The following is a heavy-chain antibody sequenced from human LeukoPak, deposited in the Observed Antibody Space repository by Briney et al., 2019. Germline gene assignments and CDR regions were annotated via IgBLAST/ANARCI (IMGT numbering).Heavy chain of an antibody. CDR2: IRPTGTNT. V-gene: IGHV3-23*01. Sequence: GGSLRLSCTASGFPFNTYAMSWVRQAPGKGLEWVSVIRPTGTNTYYASSVKGRFTISRDDSKTTLYLQMSSLRAEDTAIYYCAKLPFYETSAPLRDLSFWGQGTLVTVSS. CDR1: GFPFNTYA. D-gene: IGHD1-14*01. CDR3: AKLPFYETSAPLRDLSF. J-gene: IGHJ4*02.